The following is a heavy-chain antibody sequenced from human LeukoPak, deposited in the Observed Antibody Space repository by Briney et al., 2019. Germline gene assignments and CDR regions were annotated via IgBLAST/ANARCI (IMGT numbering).Heavy chain of an antibody. J-gene: IGHJ5*02. CDR1: GGSISSYY. CDR2: IYTSGST. CDR3: ARDLDIVVENWFDP. V-gene: IGHV4-4*07. Sequence: SETLSLTCTVSGGSISSYYWSWIRQPAGKGLEWIGRIYTSGSTNYNPSLKSRVTMSVDTPKNQFSLKLSSVTAADTAVYYCARDLDIVVENWFDPWGQGTLVTVSS. D-gene: IGHD2-2*03.